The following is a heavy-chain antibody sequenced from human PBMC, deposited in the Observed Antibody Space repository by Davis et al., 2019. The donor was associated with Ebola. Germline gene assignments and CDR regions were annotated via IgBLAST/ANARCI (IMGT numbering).Heavy chain of an antibody. CDR3: AKRATVKVAGANYYNAMDV. J-gene: IGHJ6*04. CDR1: GFTFSSSW. D-gene: IGHD6-19*01. V-gene: IGHV3-74*01. Sequence: PGGSLRLSCAASGFTFSSSWMHWVRQAPGKGLVWVSLINNDGSITTYADSVKGRFTISRDDSKNTLYLQMNSLRAEDTAVFYCAKRATVKVAGANYYNAMDVWGKGTTVTVSS. CDR2: INNDGSIT.